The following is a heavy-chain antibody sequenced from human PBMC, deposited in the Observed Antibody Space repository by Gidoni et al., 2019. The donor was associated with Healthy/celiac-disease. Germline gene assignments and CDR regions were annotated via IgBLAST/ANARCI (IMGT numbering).Heavy chain of an antibody. V-gene: IGHV3-30-3*01. D-gene: IGHD2-15*01. Sequence: QVQLVESGGGVVQPGRSLRLSCAASGFTFSSYAMHWVRQAPGKGLEWVAVISYDGSNKYYADSVKGRFTISRDNSKNTLYLQMNSLRAEDTAVYYCASYRGGGCSGGSCYSVPFDYWGQGTLVTVSS. CDR1: GFTFSSYA. J-gene: IGHJ4*02. CDR3: ASYRGGGCSGGSCYSVPFDY. CDR2: ISYDGSNK.